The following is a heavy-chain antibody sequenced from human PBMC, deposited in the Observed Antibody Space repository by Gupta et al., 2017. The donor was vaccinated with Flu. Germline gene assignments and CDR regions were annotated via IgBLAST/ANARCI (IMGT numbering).Heavy chain of an antibody. D-gene: IGHD1-26*01. CDR3: ARIWEARSAFEI. Sequence: EVQLVESGGGLVKPGGSLRLSCAASGHTFNTYSMNWVRQAPGKGLEWVAFISSSSSYIYYADSVKGRFTISRDNAKNSVYLQMNSLRADDSAVYYCARIWEARSAFEIWGQGTMVTVSS. CDR1: GHTFNTYS. V-gene: IGHV3-21*01. J-gene: IGHJ3*02. CDR2: ISSSSSYI.